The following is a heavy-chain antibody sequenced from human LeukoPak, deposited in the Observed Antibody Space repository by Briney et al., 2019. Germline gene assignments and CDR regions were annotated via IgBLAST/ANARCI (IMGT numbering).Heavy chain of an antibody. CDR3: VRGLAAAGLRSTVHFDY. CDR1: GFTFSAYG. CDR2: ISSTSDYL. J-gene: IGHJ4*02. V-gene: IGHV3-21*01. Sequence: GGSLRLSCAASGFTFSAYGMHWVRQAPGKGLEWVSSISSTSDYLDHADSLKGRFTISRDNAKKSLYLQMSSLRVEDTAVYYCVRGLAAAGLRSTVHFDYWGQGTLVTVSS. D-gene: IGHD6-13*01.